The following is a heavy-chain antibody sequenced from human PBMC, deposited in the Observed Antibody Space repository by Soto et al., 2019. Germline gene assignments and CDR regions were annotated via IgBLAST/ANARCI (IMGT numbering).Heavy chain of an antibody. CDR2: ISAYNGNT. CDR3: ARDAYDFWSAQRRMDV. J-gene: IGHJ6*02. D-gene: IGHD3-3*01. Sequence: ASVKVSCKASGYTFTSYGISWVRQAPGQGLEWMGWISAYNGNTNYAQKLQGRVTMTTDTSTSTAYMELRSLRSDDTAVYYCARDAYDFWSAQRRMDVWGQGTTVTVSS. V-gene: IGHV1-18*04. CDR1: GYTFTSYG.